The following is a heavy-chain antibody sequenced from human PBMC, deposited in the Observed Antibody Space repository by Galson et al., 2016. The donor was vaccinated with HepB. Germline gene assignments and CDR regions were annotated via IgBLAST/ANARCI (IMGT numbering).Heavy chain of an antibody. V-gene: IGHV3-72*01. Sequence: SLRLSCAASGFTLSERYMDWVRRAPGKGLEWVARTKNRANGYTKEYAASVRDRFTISRDDSKNSLYLQMNSLKTEDTAVYYRVVWDTGAASWGQGTLVTVSS. CDR1: GFTLSERY. CDR3: VVWDTGAAS. J-gene: IGHJ4*02. D-gene: IGHD1-26*01. CDR2: TKNRANGYTK.